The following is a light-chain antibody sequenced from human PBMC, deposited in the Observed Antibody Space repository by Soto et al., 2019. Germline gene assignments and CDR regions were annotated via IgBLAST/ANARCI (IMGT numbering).Light chain of an antibody. Sequence: EIVLTQSPGTLSLSPGERATLSCRASQSVSSSYLAWYQQKPGQAPRLLIYGASSRATGIPARFSGSGSGTDFTLTISRLEPEDFAVYYCLRYGRSPGWTFGQGTKVDIK. CDR1: QSVSSSY. V-gene: IGKV3-20*01. CDR2: GAS. CDR3: LRYGRSPGWT. J-gene: IGKJ1*01.